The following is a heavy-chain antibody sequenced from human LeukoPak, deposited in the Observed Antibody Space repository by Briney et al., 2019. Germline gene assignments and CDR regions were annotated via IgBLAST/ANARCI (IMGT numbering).Heavy chain of an antibody. Sequence: GESLKISCKGSGYSFTSYWIGWVRQMPGKGLEWMGIIYPGDSDTRYSPSFQGQVTISADKSISTAYLQWSSLKASDTAMYYCARPAHLLGIAAAGNWYFDLWGRGTLVTVSS. CDR2: IYPGDSDT. D-gene: IGHD6-13*01. V-gene: IGHV5-51*01. J-gene: IGHJ2*01. CDR3: ARPAHLLGIAAAGNWYFDL. CDR1: GYSFTSYW.